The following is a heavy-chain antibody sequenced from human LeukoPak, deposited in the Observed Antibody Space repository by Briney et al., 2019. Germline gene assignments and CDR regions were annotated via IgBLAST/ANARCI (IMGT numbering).Heavy chain of an antibody. CDR2: IYYSGST. V-gene: IGHV4-39*07. CDR1: GGSISSSSYY. Sequence: SETLSLTCTVSGGSISSSSYYWGWIRQPPGKGLEWIGSIYYSGSTYYNPSLKSRVTISVDTSKNQFSLKLSSVTAADTAVYYCARVKIDIVVVPAARTTHSSAQTYFDYWGQGTLVTVSS. D-gene: IGHD2-2*01. CDR3: ARVKIDIVVVPAARTTHSSAQTYFDY. J-gene: IGHJ4*02.